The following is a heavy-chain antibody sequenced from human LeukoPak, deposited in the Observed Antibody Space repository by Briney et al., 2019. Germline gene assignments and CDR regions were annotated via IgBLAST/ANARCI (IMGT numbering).Heavy chain of an antibody. V-gene: IGHV3-48*01. CDR1: GFTFSSYS. Sequence: GGSLRLSCAASGFTFSSYSMNWVRQAPGKGLEWVSYISSSSSTIYYADSVKGRFTISRDNAKNSLYLQMNSLRAEDTAVYYCARDIIPAAAGSYYFDYWGQGTLVTVSS. CDR2: ISSSSSTI. J-gene: IGHJ4*02. CDR3: ARDIIPAAAGSYYFDY. D-gene: IGHD6-13*01.